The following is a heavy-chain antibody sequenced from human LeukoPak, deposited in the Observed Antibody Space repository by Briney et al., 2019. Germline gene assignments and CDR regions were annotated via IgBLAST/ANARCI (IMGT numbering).Heavy chain of an antibody. CDR3: AKGSIAAAGTHFDY. V-gene: IGHV3-23*01. CDR2: ISGSGGCT. D-gene: IGHD6-13*01. CDR1: GFTFSSYA. J-gene: IGHJ4*02. Sequence: GGSLRLSCAASGFTFSSYAMSWVRQAPGKGLXXXXAISGSGGCTYYADSVKGRFTISRDNSKNTLYLQMNSLRAEDTAVYYCAKGSIAAAGTHFDYWGQGTLVTVSS.